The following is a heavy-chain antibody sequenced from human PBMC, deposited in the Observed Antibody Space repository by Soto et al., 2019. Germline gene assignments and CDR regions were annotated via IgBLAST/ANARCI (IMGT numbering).Heavy chain of an antibody. J-gene: IGHJ4*02. CDR2: ISGSGGST. CDR3: AKDVVSGGSCYDF. CDR1: GFTFSSYA. V-gene: IGHV3-23*01. Sequence: SLRLSCAASGFTFSSYAISWVRQAPGKGLEWVSAISGSGGSTYYADSVKGRFTISRDNSKNTLYLQMNSLRAEDTAVYYGAKDVVSGGSCYDFWGQGTLVTVSS. D-gene: IGHD2-15*01.